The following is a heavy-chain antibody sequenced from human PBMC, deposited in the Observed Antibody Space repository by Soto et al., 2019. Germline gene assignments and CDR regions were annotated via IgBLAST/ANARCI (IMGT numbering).Heavy chain of an antibody. Sequence: QVQLEESGGGLVKPGGSLRLSCAASGFTFSAVYMSWIRQAPNKGLEYISYISGSGTSANYADSVKGRFTISRDNAKNSLYLQMNSLRAEDTAVYYCARDRGAVTGQDFDYWGQGALVTVSS. CDR2: ISGSGTSA. CDR1: GFTFSAVY. J-gene: IGHJ4*02. D-gene: IGHD6-19*01. V-gene: IGHV3-11*05. CDR3: ARDRGAVTGQDFDY.